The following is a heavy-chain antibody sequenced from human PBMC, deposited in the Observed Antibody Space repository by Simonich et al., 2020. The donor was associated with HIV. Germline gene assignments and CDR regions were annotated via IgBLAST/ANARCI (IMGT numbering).Heavy chain of an antibody. D-gene: IGHD3-10*01. J-gene: IGHJ3*02. Sequence: QVQLQQWGAGLLKSSETLSLTCAVYGGSFSGYYWSWIRHPPGKGLEWLGEITYSGRTNYNPSLQSRVTISVDTSKSQFSLKLKSVTAADTAVYYCAREVGYYPPHLEENNAFDIWGQGTMVTVSS. CDR2: ITYSGRT. CDR3: AREVGYYPPHLEENNAFDI. CDR1: GGSFSGYY. V-gene: IGHV4-34*01.